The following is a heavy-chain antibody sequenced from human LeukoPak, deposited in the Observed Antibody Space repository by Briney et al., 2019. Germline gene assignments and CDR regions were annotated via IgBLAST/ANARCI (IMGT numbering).Heavy chain of an antibody. CDR2: ISYSGSR. J-gene: IGHJ4*02. Sequence: SETLSLTCTVSGGSISNYYWTWIRQPPGKGLEWIGYISYSGSRNYNTSLKSRVTISVDTSKNQFSLNLSSVTAADTAVYYCARVGRGDYTWGSYSFDCWAQGTLVTVSA. V-gene: IGHV4-59*01. CDR3: ARVGRGDYTWGSYSFDC. D-gene: IGHD3-16*01. CDR1: GGSISNYY.